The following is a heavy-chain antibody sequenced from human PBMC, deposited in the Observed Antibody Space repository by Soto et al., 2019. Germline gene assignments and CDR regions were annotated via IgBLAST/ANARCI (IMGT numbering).Heavy chain of an antibody. D-gene: IGHD2-15*01. V-gene: IGHV1-69*02. J-gene: IGHJ2*01. CDR1: GGTFSSYT. CDR3: ARSGYCSGGSCYSWYFDL. CDR2: IIPILGIA. Sequence: QVQLVQSGAEVKKPGSSVKVSCKASGGTFSSYTISWVRQAPGQGLEWMGRIIPILGIANYAQKFQGRVTITADKSTRTANMELSSLRSEDTAVYYCARSGYCSGGSCYSWYFDLWGRGTLVTGSS.